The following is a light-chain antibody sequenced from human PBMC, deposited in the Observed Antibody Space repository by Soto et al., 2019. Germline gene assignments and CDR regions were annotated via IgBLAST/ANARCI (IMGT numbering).Light chain of an antibody. CDR2: SNN. J-gene: IGLJ2*01. V-gene: IGLV1-44*01. CDR1: SSNIGSNT. Sequence: QSVLTQPPSASGTPGQRVTISCSGSSSNIGSNTVNWFQPLPGTAPKLLIYSNNQRPSGVPDRFSGSKSGTSASLAISGLQSEDEADYYCAAWDDSLNVVIFGGGTKLTV. CDR3: AAWDDSLNVVI.